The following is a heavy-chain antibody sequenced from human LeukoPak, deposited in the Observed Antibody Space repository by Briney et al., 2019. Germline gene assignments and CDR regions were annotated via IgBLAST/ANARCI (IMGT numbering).Heavy chain of an antibody. CDR3: ARALGSSRWRGGAFDI. D-gene: IGHD6-19*01. Sequence: GGSLRLSCAASGFTFSSYWMHWVRQAPGKGLVWVSRINTDGSSTSYADSVKGRFTISRDNAKNSLYLQMNSLTAEDTAVYYCARALGSSRWRGGAFDIWGQGTMVTVSS. CDR2: INTDGSST. V-gene: IGHV3-74*01. J-gene: IGHJ3*02. CDR1: GFTFSSYW.